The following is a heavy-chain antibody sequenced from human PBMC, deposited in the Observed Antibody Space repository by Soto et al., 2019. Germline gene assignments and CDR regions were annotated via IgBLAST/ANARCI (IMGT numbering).Heavy chain of an antibody. CDR1: GYTFTSYY. Sequence: GASVKVSCKASGYTFTSYYMHWVRQAPGQGLEWMGIINPSGGSTTYAQRFQGRVTMTRDTSTSTVYMDLSSLRSEDTAVYYFAISGEMPTISLYSGQALLLT. D-gene: IGHD1-1*01. V-gene: IGHV1-46*01. J-gene: IGHJ4*02. CDR2: INPSGGST. CDR3: AISGEMPTISLY.